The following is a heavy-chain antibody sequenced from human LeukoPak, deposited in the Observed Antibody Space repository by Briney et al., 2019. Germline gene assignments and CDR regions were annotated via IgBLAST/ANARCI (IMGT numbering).Heavy chain of an antibody. V-gene: IGHV3-9*01. D-gene: IGHD3-16*01. CDR1: GFTFDDYA. CDR2: ISWNSGSI. CDR3: AKVGHRGSVDY. Sequence: PGRSLRLSCAASGFTFDDYAMHWVRQAPGKGLEWVSGISWNSGSIGYADSVKGRFTISRDNAKNSLYLQMNSLRAEDTALYYCAKVGHRGSVDYWGQGTLVTVSS. J-gene: IGHJ4*02.